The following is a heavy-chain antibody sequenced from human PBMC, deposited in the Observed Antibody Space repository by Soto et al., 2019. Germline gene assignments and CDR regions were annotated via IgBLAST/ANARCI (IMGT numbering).Heavy chain of an antibody. CDR2: IIPIFGTA. Sequence: ASVKVSCKASGGTFSSYAISWVRQAPGQGLEWMGGIIPIFGTANYAQKFQGRVTITADESTSTAYMELSSLRSEDTTVYYCASIETAMGKFDYWGQGTLVTVSS. J-gene: IGHJ4*02. D-gene: IGHD5-18*01. V-gene: IGHV1-69*13. CDR3: ASIETAMGKFDY. CDR1: GGTFSSYA.